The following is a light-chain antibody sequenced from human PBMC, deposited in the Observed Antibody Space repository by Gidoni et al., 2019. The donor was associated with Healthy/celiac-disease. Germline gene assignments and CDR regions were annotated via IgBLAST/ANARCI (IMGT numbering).Light chain of an antibody. CDR1: QSISSW. CDR3: QQYNSYSWT. J-gene: IGKJ1*01. Sequence: DIQMTHSPSTLSPSVGDRVTITCRASQSISSWLAWYQQKPGQAPKLLIYDASNLESGVPSRFSGSGSGTEFTLTISSLQPDDFATYFCQQYNSYSWTFGQGTKVEIK. V-gene: IGKV1-5*01. CDR2: DAS.